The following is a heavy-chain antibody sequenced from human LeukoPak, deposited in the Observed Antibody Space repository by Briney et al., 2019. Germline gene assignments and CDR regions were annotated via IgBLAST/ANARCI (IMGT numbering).Heavy chain of an antibody. D-gene: IGHD3-10*01. CDR2: ISFDGSNK. CDR3: CGGLFYCDY. CDR1: GFCFSSYG. V-gene: IGHV3-30*03. J-gene: IGHJ4*02. Sequence: GGSLRLSCAASGFCFSSYGMHWVRQAPGKGRGWVAGISFDGSNKYYADSLKGRFTISRDNSKNTLYMQMNSLRVEDTPVYYCCGGLFYCDYLGQGTLVTVSS.